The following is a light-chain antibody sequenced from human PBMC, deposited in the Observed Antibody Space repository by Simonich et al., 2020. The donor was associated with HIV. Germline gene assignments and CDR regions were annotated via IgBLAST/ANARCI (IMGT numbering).Light chain of an antibody. CDR1: QSVLYSSNNKNY. CDR3: QQCHSHPHT. Sequence: DIVMTPSPDSLAVSLGERATINCKSSQSVLYSSNNKNYLAWYPQKPGQPPKLLMYWASTRESGVPDRFSGSGSGTDFTLTISSRQAEDVAVYFGQQCHSHPHTFGQGTKVEIK. V-gene: IGKV4-1*01. CDR2: WAS. J-gene: IGKJ2*01.